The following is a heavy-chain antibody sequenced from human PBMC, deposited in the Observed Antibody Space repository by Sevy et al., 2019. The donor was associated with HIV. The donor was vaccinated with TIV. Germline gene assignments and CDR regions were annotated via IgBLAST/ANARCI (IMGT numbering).Heavy chain of an antibody. V-gene: IGHV3-7*01. CDR2: IKQDGSKR. CDR1: GFSFSNYW. CDR3: AREGSGGFDY. J-gene: IGHJ4*02. Sequence: GGSLRLSCAASGFSFSNYWMSWVRQAPGKGLEWVANIKQDGSKREYVDSVKGRLTMSRDNGKNSVYLQMDSLRAEDTAVYYCAREGSGGFDYWGQGTLVTVSS. D-gene: IGHD2-15*01.